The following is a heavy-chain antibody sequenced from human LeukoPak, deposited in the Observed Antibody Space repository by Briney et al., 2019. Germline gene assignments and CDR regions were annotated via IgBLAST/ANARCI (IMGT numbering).Heavy chain of an antibody. CDR2: ISAYNGNT. CDR1: GYTFTSYG. J-gene: IGHJ6*02. V-gene: IGHV1-18*01. D-gene: IGHD6-19*01. CDR3: ARDIEQWLTPYYYSGMDV. Sequence: ASVKVSCKASGYTFTSYGISWVRQAPGQGLEWMGWISAYNGNTNYAQKLQGRVTMTTDTSTSTANMELRSLRSDDTAVYYCARDIEQWLTPYYYSGMDVWGQGTTVTVSS.